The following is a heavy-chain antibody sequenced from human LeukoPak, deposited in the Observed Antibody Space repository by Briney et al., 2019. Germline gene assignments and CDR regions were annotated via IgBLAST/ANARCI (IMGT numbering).Heavy chain of an antibody. CDR1: GGSISSSNSY. J-gene: IGHJ4*02. V-gene: IGHV4-39*07. CDR3: ARERIAVAGIFFDY. Sequence: PSETLSLTCTVSGGSISSSNSYWGWIRQPPGQGLEWIGTVFYSGSPYYNPSLKSRVTISMDTSKNQFSLNLTSVTAADTAVYYCARERIAVAGIFFDYWGQGTLVTVSS. D-gene: IGHD6-19*01. CDR2: VFYSGSP.